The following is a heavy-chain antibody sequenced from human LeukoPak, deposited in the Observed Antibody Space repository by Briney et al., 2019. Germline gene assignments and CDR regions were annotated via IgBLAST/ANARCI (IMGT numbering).Heavy chain of an antibody. CDR3: AKDRDGGNFFFDY. D-gene: IGHD4-23*01. CDR1: GFTFSSYG. J-gene: IGHJ4*02. Sequence: GGSLRLSCAASGFTFSSYGMHWVRQAPGKGLEWVAFIRRDGRDQDYAASVKGRFTVSRDNSRNTLYLQMNGLRLEDTALYYCAKDRDGGNFFFDYWGQGTLATVSS. V-gene: IGHV3-30*02. CDR2: IRRDGRDQ.